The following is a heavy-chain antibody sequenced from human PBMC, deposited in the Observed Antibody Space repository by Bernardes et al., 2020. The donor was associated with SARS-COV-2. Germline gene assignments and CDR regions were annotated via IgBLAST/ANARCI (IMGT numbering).Heavy chain of an antibody. Sequence: SETLSLTCTVSGGSIRSSSYYWGWIRQPPGKGLEWIGSIYYSGSTYYNPSLKSRVTISVDTSKNQFSLKLSSVTAADTAVYYCARLFGGTGTTSYYYYYGMDVWGQGTTVTVSS. CDR1: GGSIRSSSYY. CDR3: ARLFGGTGTTSYYYYYGMDV. J-gene: IGHJ6*02. V-gene: IGHV4-39*01. CDR2: IYYSGST. D-gene: IGHD1-1*01.